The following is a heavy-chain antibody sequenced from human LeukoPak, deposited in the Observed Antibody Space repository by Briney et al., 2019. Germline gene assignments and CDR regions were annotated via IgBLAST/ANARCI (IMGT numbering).Heavy chain of an antibody. CDR2: MNPNSGNT. V-gene: IGHV1-8*03. J-gene: IGHJ6*03. CDR1: GYTFTGYY. Sequence: ASVKVSCKASGYTFTGYYMHWVRQAPGQGLEWMGWMNPNSGNTGYAQKFQGRVTITRNTSISTAYMELSSLRSEDTAVYYCAREVATTGMDVWGKGTTVTVSS. CDR3: AREVATTGMDV. D-gene: IGHD5-12*01.